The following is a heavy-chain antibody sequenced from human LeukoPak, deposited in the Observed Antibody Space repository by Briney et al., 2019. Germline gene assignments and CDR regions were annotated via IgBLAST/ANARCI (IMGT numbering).Heavy chain of an antibody. J-gene: IGHJ4*02. CDR3: ARATFPEYYFDY. CDR2: ISSSSSYI. CDR1: GFTFSSYS. V-gene: IGHV3-21*01. D-gene: IGHD2/OR15-2a*01. Sequence: GGSLRLSCAATGFTFSSYSMNWVRQAPGKGLEWVSSISSSSSYIYYADSVKGRFTISRDNAKNSLYLQMNSLRAEDTAVYYCARATFPEYYFDYWGQGTLVTVSS.